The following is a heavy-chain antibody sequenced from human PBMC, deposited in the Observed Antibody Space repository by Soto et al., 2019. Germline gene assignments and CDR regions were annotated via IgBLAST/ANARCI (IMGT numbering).Heavy chain of an antibody. J-gene: IGHJ3*02. CDR3: ARGTDYDILTGYYKNAFDI. CDR2: IYYSGST. CDR1: GGSISSGGYY. Sequence: PSETLSLTCTVSGGSISSGGYYWSSIRQHPGKGLEWIGYIYYSGSTYYNPSLKSRVTISVDTSKNQFSLKLSSVTAADTAVYYCARGTDYDILTGYYKNAFDIWGQGTMVTV. D-gene: IGHD3-9*01. V-gene: IGHV4-31*03.